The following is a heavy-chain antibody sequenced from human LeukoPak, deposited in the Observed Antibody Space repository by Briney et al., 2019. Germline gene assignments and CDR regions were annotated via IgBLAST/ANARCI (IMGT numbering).Heavy chain of an antibody. CDR3: AKEGGTGTRFDY. CDR1: GFTFSSSA. Sequence: GGSLRLSCAPSGFTFSSSAMSWVRQAPGKGLDWVSAISGSGTGTYYADSVKGRFTISRDNSKNTLYLQMNSLRAEDTAVYYCAKEGGTGTRFDYWGQGTLVTVSS. CDR2: ISGSGTGT. D-gene: IGHD1-7*01. J-gene: IGHJ4*02. V-gene: IGHV3-23*01.